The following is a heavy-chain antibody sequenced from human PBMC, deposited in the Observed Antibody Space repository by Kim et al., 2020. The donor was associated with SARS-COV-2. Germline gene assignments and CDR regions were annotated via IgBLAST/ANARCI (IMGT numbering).Heavy chain of an antibody. V-gene: IGHV3-23*01. Sequence: RFTISRDNSKNTLYLQMNSLRAEDTAVYYCAKVGYSSSWTLYYYYYGMDVWGQGTTVTVSS. J-gene: IGHJ6*02. CDR3: AKVGYSSSWTLYYYYYGMDV. D-gene: IGHD6-13*01.